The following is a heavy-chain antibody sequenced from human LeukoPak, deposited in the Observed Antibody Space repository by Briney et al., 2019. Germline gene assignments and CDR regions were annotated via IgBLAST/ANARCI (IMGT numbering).Heavy chain of an antibody. D-gene: IGHD1-26*01. CDR1: GASISSYY. V-gene: IGHV4-59*01. J-gene: IGHJ4*02. CDR2: IYYSGSA. CDR3: VRDRELGY. Sequence: SETLSLTCTVSGASISSYYWSWIRQPPGKGLEWIGYIYYSGSANYNPSLKSRVTISVDTSKNQFSLKLTSVTAADTAVYYCVRDRELGYWGQGTLVTVSS.